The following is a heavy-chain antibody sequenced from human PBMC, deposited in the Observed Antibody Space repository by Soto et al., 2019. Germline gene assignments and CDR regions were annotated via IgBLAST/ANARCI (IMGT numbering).Heavy chain of an antibody. V-gene: IGHV3-7*01. CDR2: IKQDGSEK. Sequence: GWSLRVFCAASGFTFSSFWMSWVRQAPGKGLEWVANIKQDGSEKYYVDSVEGRFTISRDNAKNSLYLQMNSLRAEDTAVYYCASWGQASKNLYYYYYGMDVWGQGTTVTVSS. CDR3: ASWGQASKNLYYYYYGMDV. J-gene: IGHJ6*02. D-gene: IGHD3-16*01. CDR1: GFTFSSFW.